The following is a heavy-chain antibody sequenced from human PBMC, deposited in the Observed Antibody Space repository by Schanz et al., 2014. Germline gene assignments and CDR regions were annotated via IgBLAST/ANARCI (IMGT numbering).Heavy chain of an antibody. D-gene: IGHD6-6*01. CDR2: ISSDGTNK. CDR1: GFTFSNFG. CDR3: ARLATSKSRLGDAVDI. J-gene: IGHJ3*02. Sequence: QVQLVESGGGVVQPGRSLRLSCAASGFTFSNFGLHWVRQAPGKGLNWVAVISSDGTNKYYADSVQGRFTLSKDFSKDTLYLQLTSLRPEDTAVYYCARLATSKSRLGDAVDIRGQGTMVTVSS. V-gene: IGHV3-30*03.